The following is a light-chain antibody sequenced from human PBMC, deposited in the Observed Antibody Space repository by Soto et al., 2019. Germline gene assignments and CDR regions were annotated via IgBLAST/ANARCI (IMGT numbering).Light chain of an antibody. Sequence: SYDLPQPPSVSVAPGQTARISCGGNDIASKSVHWSQQKPGQAPVLVVYDDNDRPSGIPERLSGSNSGDTATLTISRVEDGDEADYYCQVWDSSSDHYVLGSGNKVTVL. CDR2: DDN. CDR3: QVWDSSSDHYV. CDR1: DIASKS. J-gene: IGLJ1*01. V-gene: IGLV3-21*02.